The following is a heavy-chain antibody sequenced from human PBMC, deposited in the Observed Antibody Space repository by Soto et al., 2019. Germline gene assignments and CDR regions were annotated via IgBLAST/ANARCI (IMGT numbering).Heavy chain of an antibody. CDR2: FRTGGDDATT. CDR1: GFTFSSYS. V-gene: IGHV3-23*01. J-gene: IGHJ4*02. CDR3: AKKANSGQGSQYFDN. Sequence: PGGSLRLSCAASGFTFSSYSMSWVRQAPGKGLEWVSGFRTGGDDATTYYADSVKGRFTISRDNSKNMLFLQMNSLRAEDTAIYYCAKKANSGQGSQYFDNWGQGTLVTVSS. D-gene: IGHD3-10*01.